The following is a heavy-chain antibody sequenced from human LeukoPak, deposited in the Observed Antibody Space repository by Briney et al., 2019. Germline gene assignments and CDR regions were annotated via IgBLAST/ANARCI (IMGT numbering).Heavy chain of an antibody. CDR1: GFTLSSNS. J-gene: IGHJ6*03. Sequence: GGSLGLSCVASGFTLSSNSMYWVRQAPGKGLEWVSYISSSSGTIYYADSVKGRFTISRDNAKNSLYLQVDSLRAEDTAVYYCARGAYYYFMDVWGKGTTVTVSS. V-gene: IGHV3-48*04. CDR2: ISSSSGTI. CDR3: ARGAYYYFMDV.